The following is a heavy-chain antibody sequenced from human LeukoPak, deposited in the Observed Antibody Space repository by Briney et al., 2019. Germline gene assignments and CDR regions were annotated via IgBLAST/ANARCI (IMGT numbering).Heavy chain of an antibody. CDR3: ARAGRDSSGYFLV. Sequence: PSETLSLTCTVSGGSISSYYWSWIRQPPGKGLEWIGYIYYSGGTNYNPSLKSRVTISVDTSKNQFSLKLSSVTAADTAVYYCARAGRDSSGYFLVWGQGTLVTVSS. J-gene: IGHJ4*02. CDR2: IYYSGGT. CDR1: GGSISSYY. D-gene: IGHD3-22*01. V-gene: IGHV4-59*01.